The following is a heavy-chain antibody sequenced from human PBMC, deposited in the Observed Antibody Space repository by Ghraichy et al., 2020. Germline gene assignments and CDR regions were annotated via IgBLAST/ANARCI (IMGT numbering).Heavy chain of an antibody. V-gene: IGHV1-69*06. CDR1: GGTFSSYA. J-gene: IGHJ6*02. Sequence: SVKVSCKASGGTFSSYAISWVRQAPGQGLEWMGGIIPIFGTANYAQKFQGRVTITADKSTSTAYMELSSLRSEDTAVYYCARDSQIAVADSYYYYGMDGWGQGTTVTVSS. CDR2: IIPIFGTA. CDR3: ARDSQIAVADSYYYYGMDG. D-gene: IGHD6-19*01.